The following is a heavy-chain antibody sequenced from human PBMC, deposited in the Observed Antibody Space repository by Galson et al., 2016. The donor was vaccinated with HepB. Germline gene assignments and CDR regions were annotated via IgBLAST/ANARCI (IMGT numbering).Heavy chain of an antibody. V-gene: IGHV3-23*01. CDR1: GFTFRTYT. CDR2: ISGGGGST. D-gene: IGHD2-15*01. J-gene: IGHJ4*02. CDR3: AKDRYCGGGACSWSYFDL. Sequence: SLRLSCAASGFTFRTYTMSWVRQAPGKGLEWVSGISGGGGSTYYADSVKGRLTISRDNPKNTVYLQIHSLRVEDTAVYFCAKDRYCGGGACSWSYFDLWGPGIQVTVSS.